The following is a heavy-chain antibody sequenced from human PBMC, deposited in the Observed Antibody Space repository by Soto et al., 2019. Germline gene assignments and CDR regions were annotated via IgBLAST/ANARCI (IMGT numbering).Heavy chain of an antibody. CDR2: IYYSGST. Sequence: SETLSLTCTVSGGSISSGGYYWSWIRQHPGKGLEWIGYIYYSGSTYYNPSLKSRVTISVDTSKNQFSLKLSSVTAADTAVYYCPRSGQFVLRYFDWSPNWFDPWGQGTLVTVSS. D-gene: IGHD3-9*01. CDR3: PRSGQFVLRYFDWSPNWFDP. J-gene: IGHJ5*02. CDR1: GGSISSGGYY. V-gene: IGHV4-31*03.